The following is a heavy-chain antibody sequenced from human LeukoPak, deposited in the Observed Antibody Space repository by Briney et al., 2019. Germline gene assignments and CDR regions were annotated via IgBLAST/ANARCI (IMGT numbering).Heavy chain of an antibody. D-gene: IGHD1-26*01. CDR2: ISWNSGSI. CDR1: GFTFDDYA. CDR3: AKEVSVVGRSYYYMDV. Sequence: AGGSLRLSCAASGFTFDDYAMHWVRQAPGKGLEWVSGISWNSGSIGYADSVKGRFTISRDNAKNSLYLQMNSLRAEDTALYYCAKEVSVVGRSYYYMDVWGKGTTVTISS. J-gene: IGHJ6*03. V-gene: IGHV3-9*01.